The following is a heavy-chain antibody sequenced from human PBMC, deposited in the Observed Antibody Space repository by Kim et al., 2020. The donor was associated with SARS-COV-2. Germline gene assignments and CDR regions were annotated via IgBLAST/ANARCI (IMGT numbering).Heavy chain of an antibody. CDR1: GFTFSRNG. Sequence: GGSLRLSCVASGFTFSRNGMHWVRQAPGKGLEWVAVISNDGNNKYYQDSVKGRFTISRDNSKSTLYLQMNSLRDADTAIYYCAKDVRSEAAALESWGQGTLVTVSS. J-gene: IGHJ4*02. CDR2: ISNDGNNK. V-gene: IGHV3-30*18. D-gene: IGHD6-13*01. CDR3: AKDVRSEAAALES.